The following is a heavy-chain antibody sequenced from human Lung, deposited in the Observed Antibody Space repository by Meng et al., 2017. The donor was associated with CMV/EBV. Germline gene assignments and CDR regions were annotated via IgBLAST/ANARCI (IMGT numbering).Heavy chain of an antibody. D-gene: IGHD6-19*01. CDR2: INRNDDT. CDR1: GSTVTDYY. J-gene: IGHJ4*02. CDR3: ARSSGWSRFDY. Sequence: QVQFVHSGAEGKKPGASGQVSCKSSGSTVTDYYIHWVRQAPGQWLEWMGWINRNDDTNYAQNFQGRVTMTRDMSINKVYMELSRLTSDDTAVYYCARSSGWSRFDYWGLGTLVTVSS. V-gene: IGHV1-2*02.